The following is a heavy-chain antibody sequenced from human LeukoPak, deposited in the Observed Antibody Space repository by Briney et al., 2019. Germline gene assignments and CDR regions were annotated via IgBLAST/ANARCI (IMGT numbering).Heavy chain of an antibody. J-gene: IGHJ4*02. V-gene: IGHV3-30*03. CDR1: GFSFNNYG. CDR2: ISYGGTNK. CDR3: ARAREGETTFDC. D-gene: IGHD3-16*01. Sequence: GESLRLSCAASGFSFNNYGMHWVRQAPGKGLEWVALISYGGTNKYYADSVKGRFTISRDNSNNTLYLQMNSLRPEDTAVYYCARAREGETTFDCWGQGTLVIVSS.